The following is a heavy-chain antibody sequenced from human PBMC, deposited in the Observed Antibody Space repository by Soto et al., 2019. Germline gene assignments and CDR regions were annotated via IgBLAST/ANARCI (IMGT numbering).Heavy chain of an antibody. CDR3: ARHNYGSGSTYFDY. D-gene: IGHD3-10*01. Sequence: SETLSLTCTVSGGSISSYDWSWIRQPPGKGLEWIGYIYYSGSTNYNPSLKSRVTISVDTSKNQFSLKLNSMTAADTAVYYCARHNYGSGSTYFDYWGQGTLLTVSS. CDR2: IYYSGST. J-gene: IGHJ4*02. V-gene: IGHV4-59*08. CDR1: GGSISSYD.